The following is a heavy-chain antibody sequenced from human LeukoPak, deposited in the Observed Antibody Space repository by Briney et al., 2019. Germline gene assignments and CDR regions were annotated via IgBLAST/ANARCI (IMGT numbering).Heavy chain of an antibody. CDR1: GYTFTSYD. CDR2: MNPNSGNT. V-gene: IGHV1-8*03. CDR3: AKVGRSTSPYYFDY. D-gene: IGHD2-2*01. J-gene: IGHJ4*02. Sequence: ASVKVSCKASGYTFTSYDINWVRQATGQGLEWMGWMNPNSGNTGYAQKFQGRVTITRNTSISTAYMELSSLRSEDTAVYYCAKVGRSTSPYYFDYWGQGTLVTVSS.